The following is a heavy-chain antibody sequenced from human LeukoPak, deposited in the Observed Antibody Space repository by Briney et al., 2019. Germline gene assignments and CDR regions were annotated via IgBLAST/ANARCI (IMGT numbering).Heavy chain of an antibody. CDR1: GFTFSSYS. J-gene: IGHJ4*02. CDR3: ARDVNPTYYYDSSGSLYFDY. V-gene: IGHV3-21*01. CDR2: ISSSSSYI. D-gene: IGHD3-22*01. Sequence: GGSLRLSCAASGFTFSSYSMNWVRQAPGKGLEWVSSISSSSSYIYYDASVKGRFTISRDNAKNSLYPQMSSLRAEDTAVYYCARDVNPTYYYDSSGSLYFDYWGQGTLVTVSS.